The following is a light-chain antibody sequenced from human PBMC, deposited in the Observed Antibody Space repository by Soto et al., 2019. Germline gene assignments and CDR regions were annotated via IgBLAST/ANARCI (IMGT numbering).Light chain of an antibody. CDR1: SGSIASDY. V-gene: IGLV6-57*04. CDR2: EDS. CDR3: QSVDGKYVV. J-gene: IGLJ2*01. Sequence: NFMLTQPHSVSESPGQTVTISCTRCSGSIASDYVQWYQQRPGSAPINVIFEDSQRPSGVPDRFSGSIDSSSNSASLTISRLTTEDAADYYCQSVDGKYVVFGGGTKLTV.